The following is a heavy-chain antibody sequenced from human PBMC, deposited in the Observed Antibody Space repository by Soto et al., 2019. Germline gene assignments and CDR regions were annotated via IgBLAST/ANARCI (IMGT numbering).Heavy chain of an antibody. J-gene: IGHJ4*02. CDR3: ARDREGAYSFDY. V-gene: IGHV3-30-3*01. Sequence: QVQLVESGGGVVQPGRSLRLSCAASGFTFSSYAMHWVRQAPGKGLEWVAVISYDGSNKYYADSVKGRFTISRDNSKNTLYLQMNSLRAEDTAVYYCARDREGAYSFDYWGQGTLVTVSS. D-gene: IGHD1-26*01. CDR1: GFTFSSYA. CDR2: ISYDGSNK.